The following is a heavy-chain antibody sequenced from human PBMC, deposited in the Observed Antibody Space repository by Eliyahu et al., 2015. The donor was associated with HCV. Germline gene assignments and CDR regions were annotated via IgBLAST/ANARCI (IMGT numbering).Heavy chain of an antibody. V-gene: IGHV3-48*01. Sequence: EVQLVESGGGVVQPGGSLRLSCAASGFXFSSYSMNWVRQAPGKGLEWISYISSTNTIYYDDSVKGRFTISRDNAENSLYLQMNSLRAEDTAVYYCARDDAEVVEPNFDYWGQGTLVTVSS. J-gene: IGHJ4*02. CDR1: GFXFSSYS. CDR2: ISSTNTI. CDR3: ARDDAEVVEPNFDY. D-gene: IGHD1-14*01.